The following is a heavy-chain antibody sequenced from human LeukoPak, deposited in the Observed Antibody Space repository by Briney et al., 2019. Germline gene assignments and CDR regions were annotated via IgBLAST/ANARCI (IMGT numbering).Heavy chain of an antibody. CDR2: INPSAGGT. CDR3: TRGTGYGASGFDI. V-gene: IGHV1-46*01. Sequence: GASVKVSCKASRYTCSNYYIYWVRQAPGQGLEWMGVINPSAGGTIYAQKFHDRVTMTKDTSTSTIYMELSSLTSEDTAVYYCTRGTGYGASGFDIWGQGTMVTVSS. J-gene: IGHJ3*02. CDR1: RYTCSNYY. D-gene: IGHD3-9*01.